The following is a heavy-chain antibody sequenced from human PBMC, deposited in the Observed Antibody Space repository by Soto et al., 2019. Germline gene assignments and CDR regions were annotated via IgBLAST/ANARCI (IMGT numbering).Heavy chain of an antibody. CDR1: GFSFSSYS. V-gene: IGHV3-21*01. CDR2: ISSSASHI. CDR3: ARGYTGYCSGGTCYWFDP. Sequence: EVQLVESGGGLVKPGGSLRLSCAASGFSFSSYSMKWVRQAPGKGLEWVSSISSSASHINYVDSVKGRVTISRDNAKKSLYLQMNSLGAEDTAVYYCARGYTGYCSGGTCYWFDPWGQGTLVTVSS. J-gene: IGHJ5*02. D-gene: IGHD2-15*01.